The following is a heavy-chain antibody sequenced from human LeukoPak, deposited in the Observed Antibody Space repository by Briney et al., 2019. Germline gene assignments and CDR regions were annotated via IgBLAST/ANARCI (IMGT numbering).Heavy chain of an antibody. CDR2: IYYTGST. V-gene: IGHV4-59*01. CDR3: ARGQGDFDS. Sequence: SETLSLTCTVSGDSFTYYFWSWIRQPPGKGLEWIGSIYYTGSTNYNPSLQSRVTISLDTSKNHFSLNLNSVTAADTVVNCCARGQGDFDSWGQRTLVTVSS. J-gene: IGHJ4*02. D-gene: IGHD3-16*01. CDR1: GDSFTYYF.